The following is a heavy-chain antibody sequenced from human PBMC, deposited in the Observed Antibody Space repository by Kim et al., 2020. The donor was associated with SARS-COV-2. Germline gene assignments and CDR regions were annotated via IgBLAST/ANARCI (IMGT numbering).Heavy chain of an antibody. V-gene: IGHV3-43*01. CDR2: ST. CDR3: AKDRRGEMDV. D-gene: IGHD2-21*01. Sequence: STYYADSVKGRFTISRDKRKNSLYLQKNSLRTEDTALYYCAKDRRGEMDVWGQGTTVTVSS. J-gene: IGHJ6*02.